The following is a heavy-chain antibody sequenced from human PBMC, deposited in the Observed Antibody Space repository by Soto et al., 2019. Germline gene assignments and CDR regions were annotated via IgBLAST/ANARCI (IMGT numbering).Heavy chain of an antibody. CDR1: GGAFSGYY. CDR3: ARGYCSSTSCYTPPDY. V-gene: IGHV4-34*01. D-gene: IGHD2-2*02. CDR2: INHSGST. Sequence: XTQSITCAVYGGAFSGYYSGWISQPPGKGLEWIGEINHSGSTNYNPSLKSRVTISVDTSKNQFSLKLSSVTAADTAVYYCARGYCSSTSCYTPPDYWGQGTLVTVSS. J-gene: IGHJ4*02.